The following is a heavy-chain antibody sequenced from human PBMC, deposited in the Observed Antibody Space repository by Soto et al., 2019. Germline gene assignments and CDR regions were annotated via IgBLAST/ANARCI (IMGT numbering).Heavy chain of an antibody. V-gene: IGHV3-11*06. Sequence: GGSLRLSCAASGFTFSDYYMSWTRQAPAKGLEWLSYITSSSSYANYADSVKGRFTISRDNAKNSLSLQMNSLRAEDTAVYYCARGGIAAADWFDPWGQGTLVTVSS. CDR1: GFTFSDYY. D-gene: IGHD6-13*01. CDR2: ITSSSSYA. J-gene: IGHJ5*02. CDR3: ARGGIAAADWFDP.